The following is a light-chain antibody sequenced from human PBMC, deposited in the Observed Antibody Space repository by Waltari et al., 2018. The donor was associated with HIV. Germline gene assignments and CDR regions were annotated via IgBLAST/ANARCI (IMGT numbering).Light chain of an antibody. J-gene: IGKJ2*01. CDR3: QQFGSSPQGSRVT. CDR1: QSVSSSY. Sequence: EIVLTQSPGTLSLSPGERATLSCRASQSVSSSYLAWYQQKPGQAPRLLIYGASSRATCITDRVSGSGSVTDFTLTISRLEPEDFAVYYCQQFGSSPQGSRVTFGQGTKLEIK. V-gene: IGKV3-20*01. CDR2: GAS.